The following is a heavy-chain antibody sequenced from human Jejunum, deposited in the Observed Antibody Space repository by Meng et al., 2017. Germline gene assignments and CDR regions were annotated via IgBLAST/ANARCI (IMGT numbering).Heavy chain of an antibody. CDR1: GFTFSSHW. CDR3: ARVALCGGANCPNGRILDY. J-gene: IGHJ4*02. CDR2: IKQDGSQE. D-gene: IGHD4/OR15-4a*01. V-gene: IGHV3-7*01. Sequence: GGSLRLSCAASGFTFSSHWMNWVRQAPGKGLEWVANIKQDGSQEYFVDSVKGRFTISRDNAKNSLYLQMNSLRDEDTAVYYCARVALCGGANCPNGRILDYWGQGTVVTVSS.